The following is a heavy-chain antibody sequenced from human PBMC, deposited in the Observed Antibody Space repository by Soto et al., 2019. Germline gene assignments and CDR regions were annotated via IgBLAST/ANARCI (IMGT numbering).Heavy chain of an antibody. CDR2: ISYGGSNK. D-gene: IGHD6-6*01. CDR3: AKGSYEQLVRFDY. CDR1: GLSFSSYA. V-gene: IGHV3-30*18. J-gene: IGHJ4*02. Sequence: GGSLRLSCAVSGLSFSSYAMTWVRQAPGKGLEWVAVISYGGSNKYYADSVKGRFTISRDNSKNTLYLQMNSLRAEDTAVYYCAKGSYEQLVRFDYWGQGTLVTVSS.